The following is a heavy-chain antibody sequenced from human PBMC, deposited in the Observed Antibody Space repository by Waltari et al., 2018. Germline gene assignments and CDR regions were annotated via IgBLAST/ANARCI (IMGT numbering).Heavy chain of an antibody. J-gene: IGHJ3*02. CDR1: GGSFGRFW. D-gene: IGHD3-16*02. V-gene: IGHV4-34*02. CDR2: IDQSDHP. CDR3: ARHRHPGHSFDI. Sequence: QVQLQQWGAGVLKPSETLSLTCVVNGGSFGRFWWNWIRQPPGKGLQWVGEIDQSDHPNYKPSLTSRVTISIATSKNQFYLNLRSVAAADTAVYYCARHRHPGHSFDIWGQGASVLVSS.